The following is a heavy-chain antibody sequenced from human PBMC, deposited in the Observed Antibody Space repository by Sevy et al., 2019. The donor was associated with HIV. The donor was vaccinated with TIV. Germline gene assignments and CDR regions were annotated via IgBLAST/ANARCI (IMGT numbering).Heavy chain of an antibody. J-gene: IGHJ3*02. Sequence: SETLSLTCTVSGGSVSSGSYYWSWIRQPPGKGLEWIGYIYYCGSTNYNPYLKSRVTISVDTSKNQFSLKLSSVTAADTAVYYCARDRARTYYYDSSGYYFEAFDISGQGTMVTVSS. CDR2: IYYCGST. CDR1: GGSVSSGSYY. CDR3: ARDRARTYYYDSSGYYFEAFDI. V-gene: IGHV4-61*01. D-gene: IGHD3-22*01.